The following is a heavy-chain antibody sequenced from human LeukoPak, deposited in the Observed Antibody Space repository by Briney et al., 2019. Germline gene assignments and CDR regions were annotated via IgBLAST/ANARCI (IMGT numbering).Heavy chain of an antibody. V-gene: IGHV3-30*02. J-gene: IGHJ3*02. Sequence: SGGSRRLSCVASGVTFSSYGMHWVRQAPGKGLEWVAFIRYDGSNEYYIDSVKGRFTLSRDNSKNTLYLQMNSLRAEDTAVYYCAKDSAVSGSYPDASDIWGQGTMVTVSS. CDR1: GVTFSSYG. CDR2: IRYDGSNE. CDR3: AKDSAVSGSYPDASDI. D-gene: IGHD1-26*01.